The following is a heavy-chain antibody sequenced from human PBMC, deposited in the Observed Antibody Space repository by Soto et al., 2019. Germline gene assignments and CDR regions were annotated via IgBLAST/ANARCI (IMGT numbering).Heavy chain of an antibody. Sequence: PTETLSLPCSLSAGSISRYSCSWFRQPPGTGLEWIGYIVDSGCTFYNPSLKSRVTIALDTSKNQFSLKLSSVTAADTAVYYCARRPYDFWSGYSQNWFDPWGQGTQVTVSS. CDR3: ARRPYDFWSGYSQNWFDP. CDR1: AGSISRYS. D-gene: IGHD3-3*01. CDR2: IVDSGCT. J-gene: IGHJ5*02. V-gene: IGHV4-59*08.